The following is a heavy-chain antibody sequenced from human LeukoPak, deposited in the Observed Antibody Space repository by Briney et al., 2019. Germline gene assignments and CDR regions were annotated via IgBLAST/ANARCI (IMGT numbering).Heavy chain of an antibody. CDR3: TTDLGITMIRGVIVY. CDR1: GFGFTNAW. V-gene: IGHV3-15*01. D-gene: IGHD3-10*01. J-gene: IGHJ4*02. Sequence: GGPLRLSCAASGFGFTNAWMSWVRQAPGKGLEWVGRIKSKGDGETTDYAAPVKGRFTMSRDDAKATLYLQINSLIIEDTAVYYCTTDLGITMIRGVIVYWGQGTLVTVSS. CDR2: IKSKGDGETT.